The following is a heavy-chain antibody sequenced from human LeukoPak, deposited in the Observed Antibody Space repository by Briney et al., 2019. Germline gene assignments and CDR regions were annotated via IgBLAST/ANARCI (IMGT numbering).Heavy chain of an antibody. Sequence: SVKVSCKASGYTFTGYYMHWVRQAPGQGLEWMGGIIPIFGTANYAQKFQGRVTITADESTSTAYMELSSLRSEDTAVYYCARDARGVFSYYMDVWGKGTTVTVSS. D-gene: IGHD3-10*01. J-gene: IGHJ6*03. V-gene: IGHV1-69*13. CDR2: IIPIFGTA. CDR1: GYTFTGYY. CDR3: ARDARGVFSYYMDV.